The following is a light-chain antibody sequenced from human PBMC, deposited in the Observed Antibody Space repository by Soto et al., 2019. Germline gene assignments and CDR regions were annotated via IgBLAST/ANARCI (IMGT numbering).Light chain of an antibody. V-gene: IGKV3-15*01. CDR2: GAS. Sequence: EIVMTQSPATLSVSPGERVTLSCRASQSVRSNLAWYQQKPGQAPGLLIYGASTRATGLPARFSGSGSGTEFTLIISSLQSEDSAVYYCQQYNSWLWTFGQGTKVDIK. CDR1: QSVRSN. J-gene: IGKJ1*01. CDR3: QQYNSWLWT.